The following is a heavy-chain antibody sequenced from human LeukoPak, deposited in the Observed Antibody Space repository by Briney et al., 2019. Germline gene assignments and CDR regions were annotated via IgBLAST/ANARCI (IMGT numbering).Heavy chain of an antibody. CDR1: GYTFTGYY. CDR2: INPNSGGT. Sequence: GASVKVSCKASGYTFTGYYMHWVRQAPGQGLEWMGWINPNSGGTNYAQKFQGRVTMTRDTSISTAYMKLSRLRSDDTAVYYCARGGPYDILTGSLDYWNQGTLVTVSS. V-gene: IGHV1-2*02. J-gene: IGHJ4*02. D-gene: IGHD3-9*01. CDR3: ARGGPYDILTGSLDY.